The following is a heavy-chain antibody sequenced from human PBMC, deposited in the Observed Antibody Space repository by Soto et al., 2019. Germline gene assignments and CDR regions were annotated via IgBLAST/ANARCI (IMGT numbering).Heavy chain of an antibody. Sequence: QVQLVQSGGEVKKPGSSVKVSCKASGGTFSSYAISWVRQAPGQGREWMGGSIPIFGTANYAQKFQGRVTITADESTSTAYMELSSLRSEDTAVYYCARGSDLHIGVDSRDDAFDIWGQGTMVTVSS. CDR2: SIPIFGTA. V-gene: IGHV1-69*01. CDR3: ARGSDLHIGVDSRDDAFDI. D-gene: IGHD2-21*01. CDR1: GGTFSSYA. J-gene: IGHJ3*02.